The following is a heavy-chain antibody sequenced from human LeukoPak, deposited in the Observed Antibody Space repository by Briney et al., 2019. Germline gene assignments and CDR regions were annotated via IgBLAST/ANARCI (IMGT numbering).Heavy chain of an antibody. Sequence: SETLSLTCTVSGGSISSHYWSWIRQPPGKGLEWIGYIYYSGSTNYNPSLKSRVTISVDTSKNQFSLKLSSVTAADTAVYYCARTGWSGSSWYSGNYYYYYMDVWGKGTTVTVSS. CDR1: GGSISSHY. CDR3: ARTGWSGSSWYSGNYYYYYMDV. V-gene: IGHV4-59*11. J-gene: IGHJ6*03. D-gene: IGHD6-13*01. CDR2: IYYSGST.